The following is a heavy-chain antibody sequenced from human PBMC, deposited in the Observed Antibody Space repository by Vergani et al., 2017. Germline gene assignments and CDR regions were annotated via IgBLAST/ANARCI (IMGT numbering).Heavy chain of an antibody. CDR2: INPNSGGT. CDR1: GYTFTGYY. Sequence: QVQLVQSGAEVKKPGASVKVSCKASGYTFTGYYMHWVRQAPGQGLEWMGWINPNSGGTNYAQKFQGRVTMTRDTSISTAYMELSRLRSDDTAVYYCARDRGYYDSRSSNPYYFDYWGQGTLVTVSS. D-gene: IGHD3-22*01. V-gene: IGHV1-2*02. J-gene: IGHJ4*02. CDR3: ARDRGYYDSRSSNPYYFDY.